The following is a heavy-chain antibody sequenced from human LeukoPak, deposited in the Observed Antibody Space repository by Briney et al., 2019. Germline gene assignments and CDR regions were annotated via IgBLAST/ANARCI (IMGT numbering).Heavy chain of an antibody. CDR2: IYSGGST. Sequence: GGSLRLSCAASGFTVSSNYMSWVRQAPGKGLEWVSVIYSGGSTYYADSVEGRFTISRDSPKNTLYLQMNSLRAEDAAVYYCVRVGSDSGSYYDYWGQGTLVTVSS. J-gene: IGHJ4*02. V-gene: IGHV3-66*01. D-gene: IGHD1-26*01. CDR1: GFTVSSNY. CDR3: VRVGSDSGSYYDY.